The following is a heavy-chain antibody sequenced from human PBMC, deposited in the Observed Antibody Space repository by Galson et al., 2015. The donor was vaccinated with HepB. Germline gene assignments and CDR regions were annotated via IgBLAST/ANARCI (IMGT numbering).Heavy chain of an antibody. CDR1: GGSISSSSYY. CDR2: IYYSGST. V-gene: IGHV4-39*01. CDR3: ARHSITMIVGPDGAFDI. D-gene: IGHD3-22*01. J-gene: IGHJ3*02. Sequence: ETLSLTCTVSGGSISSSSYYWGWIRQPPGKGLEWIGSIYYSGSTYYNPSLKSRVTISVDTSKNQFSLKLSSVTAADTAVYYCARHSITMIVGPDGAFDIWGQGTMVTVSS.